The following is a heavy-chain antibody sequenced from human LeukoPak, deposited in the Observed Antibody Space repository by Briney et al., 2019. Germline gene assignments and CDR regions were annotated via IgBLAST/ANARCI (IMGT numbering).Heavy chain of an antibody. CDR2: MHHGGRT. CDR1: GGTFSGYF. V-gene: IGHV4-34*01. CDR3: ARGQYKRDY. Sequence: SETLSLSCAVYGGTFSGYFRSWIRQPPGKGLEWIGDMHHGGRTYYNPSLKSRVTISVDTTKNQSSLNLRSVTAADTAVYYCARGQYKRDYWGQGTLVTVSS. D-gene: IGHD1-14*01. J-gene: IGHJ4*02.